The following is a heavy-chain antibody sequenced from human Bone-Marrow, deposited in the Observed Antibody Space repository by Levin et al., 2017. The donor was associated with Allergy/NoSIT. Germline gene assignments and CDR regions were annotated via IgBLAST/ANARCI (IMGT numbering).Heavy chain of an antibody. J-gene: IGHJ4*02. Sequence: GGSLRLSCAASGFTFSHYPMHWVRQAPGKGLEWVAMITYDGSNKYYADSVKGRFAISRDNPKNTLYLQIDSLQTDETAVYYCAKEAYGEPPLWGQGTLVTVSS. V-gene: IGHV3-30*09. CDR1: GFTFSHYP. D-gene: IGHD4-17*01. CDR2: ITYDGSNK. CDR3: AKEAYGEPPL.